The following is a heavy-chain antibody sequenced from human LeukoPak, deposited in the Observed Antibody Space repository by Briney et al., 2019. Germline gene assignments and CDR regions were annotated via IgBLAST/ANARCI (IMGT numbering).Heavy chain of an antibody. D-gene: IGHD4-17*01. Sequence: ASVKVSCKASGYTFTGYYMHWVRQATGQGLEWMGWMNPNSGSTGYAQKFQGRITMTRSTSISTAYMELSSLRSEDTAVYYCARGFRTTVTNFWFDPWGQGTLVTVSS. CDR1: GYTFTGYY. V-gene: IGHV1-8*02. CDR2: MNPNSGST. J-gene: IGHJ5*02. CDR3: ARGFRTTVTNFWFDP.